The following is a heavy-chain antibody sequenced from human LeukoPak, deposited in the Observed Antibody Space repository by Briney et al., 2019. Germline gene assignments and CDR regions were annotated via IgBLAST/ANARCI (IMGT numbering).Heavy chain of an antibody. CDR1: GYTFTTYY. CDR3: ARDKGNGYPLYYFDS. V-gene: IGHV1-46*01. D-gene: IGHD5-24*01. Sequence: ASVKVSCKASGYTFTTYYTHWVRQAPGQGLEWMGIINPSGGSTTYAQKFQGRVTMTRDRSTSTVYMELSSLRSEDTAVYYCARDKGNGYPLYYFDSWGQGTLVTVSS. J-gene: IGHJ4*02. CDR2: INPSGGST.